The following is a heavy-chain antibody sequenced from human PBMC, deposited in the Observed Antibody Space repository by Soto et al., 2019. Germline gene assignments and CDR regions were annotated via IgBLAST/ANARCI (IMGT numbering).Heavy chain of an antibody. V-gene: IGHV3-23*01. J-gene: IGHJ3*01. CDR1: GFTFSSYA. D-gene: IGHD2-15*01. Sequence: EVQLLESGGGLVQPGGSLRLSCAASGFTFSSYAMSWVRQAPGKGLEWVSDISGSGGSTYYADSVKGRFTISRDNSKNTLYLQMNSLRAEDTAVYYCAKTWGYCSGGSCYFEAAFDLWGQGTMVTVSS. CDR2: ISGSGGST. CDR3: AKTWGYCSGGSCYFEAAFDL.